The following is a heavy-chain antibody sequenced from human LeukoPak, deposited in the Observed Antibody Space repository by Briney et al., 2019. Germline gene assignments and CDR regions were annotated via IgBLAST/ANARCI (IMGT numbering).Heavy chain of an antibody. V-gene: IGHV3-30*18. D-gene: IGHD2-2*01. Sequence: GRSLRLSCAASGFTFSSYGMHWVRQAPGKGLEWVAVISYDGSNKYYADSVKGRVTISRDNSKNTVYLQMSSLRAEDTAVYYCAKDLSRAFDIWGQGTMVTVSS. J-gene: IGHJ3*02. CDR1: GFTFSSYG. CDR3: AKDLSRAFDI. CDR2: ISYDGSNK.